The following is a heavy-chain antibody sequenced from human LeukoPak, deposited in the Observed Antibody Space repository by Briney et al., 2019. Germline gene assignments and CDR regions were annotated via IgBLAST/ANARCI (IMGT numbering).Heavy chain of an antibody. V-gene: IGHV4-39*07. CDR3: ERGKQVWGSYREIHDAFDI. CDR1: GGAISSSSYY. CDR2: IYYSRST. J-gene: IGHJ3*02. D-gene: IGHD3-16*02. Sequence: SEPLSLTCTVSGGAISSSSYYWGWIRQPQGKGLEWIGSIYYSRSTSYNPSLKSRVTISIDPSTPQFSLKLSSVTAADTAVYYCERGKQVWGSYREIHDAFDIWGQGTMVTVSS.